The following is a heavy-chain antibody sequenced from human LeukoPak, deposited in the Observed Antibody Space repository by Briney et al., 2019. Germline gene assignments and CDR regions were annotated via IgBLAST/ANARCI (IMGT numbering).Heavy chain of an antibody. D-gene: IGHD4-17*01. J-gene: IGHJ4*02. V-gene: IGHV4-59*08. Sequence: SETLSLTCTVCCGSLSNYYWSWIGQPPGKGLEWIGYIYYSGSINYNPSLKSRVTISVDMSKNQFSLQLSSVTAADTAVYYCARQSRDGDYIAKLFDYWGQGTLVTVSS. CDR2: IYYSGSI. CDR3: ARQSRDGDYIAKLFDY. CDR1: CGSLSNYY.